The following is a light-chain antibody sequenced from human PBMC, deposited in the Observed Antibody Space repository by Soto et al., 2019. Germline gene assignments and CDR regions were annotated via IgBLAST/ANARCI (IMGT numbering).Light chain of an antibody. CDR1: SSDVGSYNL. V-gene: IGLV2-23*02. CDR2: EVS. Sequence: QSALTQPASVSGSPGQSITISCTGTSSDVGSYNLVSWYQQHPGKAPKLMIYEVSKRPSGVSNRFSGSKSGNMASLTISGLQAEDEADYYCCSYAGSSTPVFGGGTKLTVL. J-gene: IGLJ2*01. CDR3: CSYAGSSTPV.